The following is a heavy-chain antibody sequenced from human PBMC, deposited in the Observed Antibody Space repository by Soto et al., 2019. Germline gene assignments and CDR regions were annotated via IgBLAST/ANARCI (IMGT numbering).Heavy chain of an antibody. CDR3: AGVTYFYDKSGYFSHYYFDY. D-gene: IGHD3-22*01. CDR1: GGTFSSYS. CDR2: LTPIFATA. V-gene: IGHV1-69*12. Sequence: QVQLVQSGAEVKKPGSSVKVSCKASGGTFSSYSINWVRQAPGQGLEWMGGLTPIFATAAYTQKFQGRVTIAADESTSTAYMELSSLTSEDASGYYCAGVTYFYDKSGYFSHYYFDYWCQGTLVTVSS. J-gene: IGHJ4*02.